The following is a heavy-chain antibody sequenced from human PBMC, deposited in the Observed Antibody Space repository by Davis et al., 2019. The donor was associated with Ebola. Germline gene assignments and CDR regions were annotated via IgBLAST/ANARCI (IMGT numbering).Heavy chain of an antibody. J-gene: IGHJ6*04. CDR3: AREEAKYYYDRSGYYSRSYGMDV. CDR1: GESLTRDY. Sequence: SETLSLTCAVYGESLTRDYWTWIRQSPGKGLEWIGEAEYTGATKYNPSLKSRVTISVDRSKNQFSLKLSSVTAADTAVYYCAREEAKYYYDRSGYYSRSYGMDVWGKGTTVTVSS. CDR2: AEYTGAT. D-gene: IGHD3-22*01. V-gene: IGHV4-34*01.